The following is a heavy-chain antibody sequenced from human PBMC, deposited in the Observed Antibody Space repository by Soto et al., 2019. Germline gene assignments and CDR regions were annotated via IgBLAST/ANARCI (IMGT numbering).Heavy chain of an antibody. J-gene: IGHJ3*01. CDR3: ARVWGGAFDF. V-gene: IGHV4-59*01. D-gene: IGHD3-10*01. CDR2: IYYSGST. CDR1: GGSISSYY. Sequence: QVQLQESGPGLVKPSETLSLTCTVSGGSISSYYWSWIRPPPGKGLEWIGYIYYSGSTKYNPSLKSRVTISVDTSKNRFSLRLSSVTAADTAVYYCARVWGGAFDFWGQGTMVTVSS.